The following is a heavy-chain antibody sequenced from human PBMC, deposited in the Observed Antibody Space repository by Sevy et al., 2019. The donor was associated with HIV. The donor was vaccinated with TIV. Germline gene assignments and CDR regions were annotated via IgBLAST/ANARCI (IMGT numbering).Heavy chain of an antibody. CDR1: GYTFTSYW. J-gene: IGHJ6*02. Sequence: GESLKISCKGSGYTFTSYWIGWVRQMPGKGLEWMGIIYPDDSDTRYSPSFQGQVTISAGKSISTAYLPWSSLKASDNAMYYCARHHASYGVTGYYYYYGLDVWGQGTTVTVSS. D-gene: IGHD4-17*01. CDR3: ARHHASYGVTGYYYYYGLDV. CDR2: IYPDDSDT. V-gene: IGHV5-51*01.